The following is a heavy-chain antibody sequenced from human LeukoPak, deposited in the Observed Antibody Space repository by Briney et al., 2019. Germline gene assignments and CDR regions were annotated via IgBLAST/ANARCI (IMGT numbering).Heavy chain of an antibody. CDR1: GFTFSSYG. D-gene: IGHD3-3*01. Sequence: GGSLRLSCAASGFTFSSYGMHWVRQAPGKGLEWVAVIWYDGSNKYYADSVKGRFTISRDNSKNTLYLQMNSLRAGDTAVYYCARATKYDFWSGYYTYDGMDVWGQGTTVTVSS. V-gene: IGHV3-33*01. CDR3: ARATKYDFWSGYYTYDGMDV. CDR2: IWYDGSNK. J-gene: IGHJ6*02.